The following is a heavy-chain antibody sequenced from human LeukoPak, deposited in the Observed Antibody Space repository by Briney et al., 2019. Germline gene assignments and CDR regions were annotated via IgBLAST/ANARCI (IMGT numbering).Heavy chain of an antibody. CDR2: INHSGST. D-gene: IGHD3-10*01. Sequence: PGGSLRLSCAASGFIFSSYAMSWIRQPPGKGLEWIGEINHSGSTNYNPSLKSRVTISVDTSKNQFSLKLSSVTAADTAVYYCARGPNYGSVDYWGQGTLVTVSS. J-gene: IGHJ4*02. CDR3: ARGPNYGSVDY. V-gene: IGHV4-34*01. CDR1: GFIFSSYA.